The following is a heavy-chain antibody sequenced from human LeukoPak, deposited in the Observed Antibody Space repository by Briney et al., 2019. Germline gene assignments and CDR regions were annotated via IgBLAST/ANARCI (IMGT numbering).Heavy chain of an antibody. CDR2: ISNDGSNK. J-gene: IGHJ4*02. CDR1: GFTFSTDG. Sequence: GGSLRLSCAASGFTFSTDGMHWVRQAPGKGLEWVAFISNDGSNKYYADSVKGRFTISRDNSKNTLYLQMNSLRAEDTAVYYCARVMGRYCSSTSCYVDYWGQGTLVTVSS. CDR3: ARVMGRYCSSTSCYVDY. D-gene: IGHD2-2*01. V-gene: IGHV3-30*19.